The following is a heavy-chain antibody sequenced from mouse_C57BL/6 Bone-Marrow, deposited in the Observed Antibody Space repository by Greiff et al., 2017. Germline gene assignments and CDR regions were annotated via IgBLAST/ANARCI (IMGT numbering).Heavy chain of an antibody. V-gene: IGHV1-74*01. CDR1: GYTFTSYW. Sequence: QVQLQQPGAELVKPGASVKVSCKASGYTFTSYWMHWVKQRPGQGLEWIGRIHPSDSDTNYNQKFKGKATLTVDKSSSTAYMQLSSLTSEDSAVYYCAMGAIYDGYFYAMDYWGQGTSGTVSS. D-gene: IGHD2-3*01. CDR3: AMGAIYDGYFYAMDY. J-gene: IGHJ4*01. CDR2: IHPSDSDT.